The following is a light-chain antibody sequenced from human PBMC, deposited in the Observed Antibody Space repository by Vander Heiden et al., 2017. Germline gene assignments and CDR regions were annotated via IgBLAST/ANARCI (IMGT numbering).Light chain of an antibody. Sequence: QFALTQPASVSGSAGQPITISCTGTSSNVVGYNYVSWYHQHPDKAPKLMIYDVTNRPSGVSNRFSGSESGNTASLTISGLQGEDEADYYCTSYTSSSTLYVFGTGTKVTVL. J-gene: IGLJ1*01. CDR3: TSYTSSSTLYV. V-gene: IGLV2-14*03. CDR1: SSNVVGYNY. CDR2: DVT.